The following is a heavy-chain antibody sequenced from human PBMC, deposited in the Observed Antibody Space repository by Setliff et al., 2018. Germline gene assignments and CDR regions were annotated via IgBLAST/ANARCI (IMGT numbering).Heavy chain of an antibody. D-gene: IGHD6-19*01. Sequence: PSETLSLTCTVSGGSISSYYWNWIRQPPGKGLEWIGYIYYSGSTNYNPSLKSRVTISVDTSKNQFSLKLSSVTAADTAVYYCARQQWLYYYYYYMDVWGKGTTVTVSS. J-gene: IGHJ6*03. V-gene: IGHV4-59*01. CDR2: IYYSGST. CDR1: GGSISSYY. CDR3: ARQQWLYYYYYYMDV.